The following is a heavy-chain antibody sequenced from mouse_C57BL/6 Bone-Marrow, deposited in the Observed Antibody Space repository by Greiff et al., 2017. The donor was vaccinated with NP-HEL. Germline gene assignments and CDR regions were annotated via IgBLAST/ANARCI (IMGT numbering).Heavy chain of an antibody. Sequence: EVQLQQSGPELVKPGASVKMSCKASGYTFTDYNMHWVKQSHGKSLEWIGYINPNNGGTSYNQKFKGKATLTVNKSSSTAYMELRSLTSEDSAVYYCAPYYYGSSYERFAYWGQGTLVTVSA. CDR3: APYYYGSSYERFAY. V-gene: IGHV1-22*01. J-gene: IGHJ3*01. CDR2: INPNNGGT. D-gene: IGHD1-1*01. CDR1: GYTFTDYN.